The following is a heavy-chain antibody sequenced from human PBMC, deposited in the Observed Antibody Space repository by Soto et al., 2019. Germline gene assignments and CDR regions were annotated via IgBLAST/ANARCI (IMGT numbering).Heavy chain of an antibody. J-gene: IGHJ5*02. CDR2: IIPIFGTA. D-gene: IGHD2-15*01. CDR1: GGTFSSYA. V-gene: IGHV1-69*01. Sequence: QVQLVQSGAEVKKPGSSVKVSCKASGGTFSSYAISWVRQAPGQGLEWMGGIIPIFGTANYAQKFQGRVTITVDESTSTAYMELSSLRSEDTAVYYCARESGCSGGSCYSEGYWFDPWGQGTLVTVSS. CDR3: ARESGCSGGSCYSEGYWFDP.